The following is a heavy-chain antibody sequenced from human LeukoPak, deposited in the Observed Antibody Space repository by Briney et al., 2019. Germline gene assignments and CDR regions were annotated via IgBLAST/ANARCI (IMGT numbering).Heavy chain of an antibody. D-gene: IGHD3-10*01. CDR3: ARDIWNFYGTGSYYPDY. CDR2: ISAYNGNT. CDR1: GYTFTSYG. J-gene: IGHJ4*02. V-gene: IGHV1-18*01. Sequence: ASVKVSCKASGYTFTSYGISWVRQAPGQGLEWMGWISAYNGNTNYAQKLQGRVAMTTDTSTSTAYMELSSLRSDDTAVYYCARDIWNFYGTGSYYPDYWGQGTLVTVSS.